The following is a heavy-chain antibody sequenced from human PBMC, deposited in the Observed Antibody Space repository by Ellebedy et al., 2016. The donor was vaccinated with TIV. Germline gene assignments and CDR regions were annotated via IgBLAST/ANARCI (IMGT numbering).Heavy chain of an antibody. V-gene: IGHV1-2*02. CDR2: INPNSGGT. CDR3: ARDNSGYEGTAFDI. CDR1: GYTFTSYA. J-gene: IGHJ3*02. D-gene: IGHD5-12*01. Sequence: ASVKVSCKASGYTFTSYAMHWVRQAPGQRLEWMGWINPNSGGTNYAQKFQGRVTMTRDTSISTAYMELSRLRSDDTAVYYCARDNSGYEGTAFDIWGQGTMVTASS.